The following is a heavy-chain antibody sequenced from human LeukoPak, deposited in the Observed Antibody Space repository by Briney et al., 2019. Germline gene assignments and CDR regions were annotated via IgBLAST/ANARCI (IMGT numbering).Heavy chain of an antibody. CDR2: IYHSGST. D-gene: IGHD6-13*01. CDR1: GGSISSSSW. V-gene: IGHV4-4*02. Sequence: PSETLSLTCAVSGGSISSSSWWSWVRQPPGKGLEWIGEIYHSGSTNYNPSLKSRVTISVDKSKNQFSLKLSSVTAADTAVYYCAVAAAANYYYGMDVWGQGTTVTVSS. J-gene: IGHJ6*02. CDR3: AVAAAANYYYGMDV.